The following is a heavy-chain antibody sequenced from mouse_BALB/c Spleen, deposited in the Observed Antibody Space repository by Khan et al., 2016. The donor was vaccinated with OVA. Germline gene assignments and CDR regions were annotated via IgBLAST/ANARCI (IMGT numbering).Heavy chain of an antibody. CDR1: GFTFSTYG. Sequence: EVELVESGADLVEPGGSLKLSCAASGFTFSTYGMSWVRQTPDKRLEWVATISTGGHYTYYPDSVRGRFTISRDNAKNTLYLQMTSLKSEDTAMVYCARPAYYYDRGGFAYWGQGTVVTVSA. J-gene: IGHJ3*01. CDR2: ISTGGHYT. D-gene: IGHD1-1*01. V-gene: IGHV5-6*01. CDR3: ARPAYYYDRGGFAY.